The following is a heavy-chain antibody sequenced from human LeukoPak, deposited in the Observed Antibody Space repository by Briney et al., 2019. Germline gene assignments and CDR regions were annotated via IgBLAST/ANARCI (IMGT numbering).Heavy chain of an antibody. CDR3: ASSHVAAAVFFDH. CDR2: ISNSGST. D-gene: IGHD6-13*01. J-gene: IGHJ4*02. Sequence: SETLSLTCTVSGASMSHYYWNWIRQPPGKGLEWIGRISNSGSTNYNPSLKSRVTISVDTSKNEFSLRLTSVTAADTAMYYCASSHVAAAVFFDHWGQGTLVTVSS. CDR1: GASMSHYY. V-gene: IGHV4-59*08.